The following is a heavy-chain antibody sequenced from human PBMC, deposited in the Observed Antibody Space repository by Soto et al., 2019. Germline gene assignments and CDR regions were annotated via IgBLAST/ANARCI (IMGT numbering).Heavy chain of an antibody. V-gene: IGHV4-39*01. CDR2: IYYSGST. Sequence: SETLSLTCTVSGGSISSSSYYWGWIRQPPGKGLEWIGSIYYSGSTYYNPSLKSRVTISVDTSKNQFSLKLSSVTAADTAVYYCARQNYDYIWGSYRYTHEYWGQGTLVTVSS. J-gene: IGHJ4*02. CDR1: GGSISSSSYY. D-gene: IGHD3-16*02. CDR3: ARQNYDYIWGSYRYTHEY.